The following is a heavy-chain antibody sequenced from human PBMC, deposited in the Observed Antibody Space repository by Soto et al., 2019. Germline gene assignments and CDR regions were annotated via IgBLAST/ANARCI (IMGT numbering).Heavy chain of an antibody. Sequence: PSETLSLTCTVSGGSISSYYWSWIRQPPGKGLEWIGYIYYSGSTNYNPSLKSRVTISVDTSKNQFSLKLSSVTAADTAVYYCARVRDNWNFLFDYWGQGTLVTVSS. CDR1: GGSISSYY. V-gene: IGHV4-59*01. D-gene: IGHD1-7*01. CDR2: IYYSGST. J-gene: IGHJ4*02. CDR3: ARVRDNWNFLFDY.